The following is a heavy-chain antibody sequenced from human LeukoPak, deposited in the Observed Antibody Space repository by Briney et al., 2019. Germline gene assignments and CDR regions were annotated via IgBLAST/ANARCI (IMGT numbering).Heavy chain of an antibody. Sequence: SETLSLTCTVSGGSISSSSYYWGWIRQPPGKGLEWIGSIYYSGSTYYNPSLKSRVTISVDTSKSQFSLKLSPVTAADTAVYYCARPYNDILTGYYLGNWFDPWGQGTLATVSS. CDR1: GGSISSSSYY. V-gene: IGHV4-39*01. CDR2: IYYSGST. CDR3: ARPYNDILTGYYLGNWFDP. D-gene: IGHD3-9*01. J-gene: IGHJ5*02.